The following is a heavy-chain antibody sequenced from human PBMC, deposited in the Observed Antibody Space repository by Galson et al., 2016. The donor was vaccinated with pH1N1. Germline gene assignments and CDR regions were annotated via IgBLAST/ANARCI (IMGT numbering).Heavy chain of an antibody. CDR3: AKLDYDFWSGYYRHFDY. Sequence: SLRLSCAASGFTFSRYAMSWVRQAPGKGLEWVSAIRGSGDDTYYATSVKGRFTISRDNSKNTLYLQMNGLRGDDTAVYYCAKLDYDFWSGYYRHFDYWGQGTLVTVSS. V-gene: IGHV3-23*01. D-gene: IGHD3-3*01. J-gene: IGHJ4*02. CDR1: GFTFSRYA. CDR2: IRGSGDDT.